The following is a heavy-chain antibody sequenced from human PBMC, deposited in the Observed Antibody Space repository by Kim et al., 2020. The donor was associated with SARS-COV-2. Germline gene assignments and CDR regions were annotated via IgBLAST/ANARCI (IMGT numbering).Heavy chain of an antibody. V-gene: IGHV3-11*04. D-gene: IGHD6-13*01. CDR3: ARIAAALDY. Sequence: STIYYADSVKGRFTISRDNAKNSLYLQMNSLRAEDTAVYYCARIAAALDYWGQGTLVTVSS. CDR2: STI. J-gene: IGHJ4*02.